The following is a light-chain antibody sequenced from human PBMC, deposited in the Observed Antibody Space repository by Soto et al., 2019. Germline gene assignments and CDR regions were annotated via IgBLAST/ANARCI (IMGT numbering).Light chain of an antibody. V-gene: IGKV1-39*01. CDR3: QQSYRT. CDR2: AAS. J-gene: IGKJ3*01. Sequence: DIQMTQSPSSLSASVGDRVTITCRASQSISSYLNWYQQKPGKAPMLLIYAASSLKRGVPSRFSGSGSGTDFTLTISSLQPEDFATYYCQQSYRTFGPGTKVDIK. CDR1: QSISSY.